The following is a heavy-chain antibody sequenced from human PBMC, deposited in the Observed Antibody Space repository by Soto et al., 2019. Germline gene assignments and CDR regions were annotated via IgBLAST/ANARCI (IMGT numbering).Heavy chain of an antibody. V-gene: IGHV3-30-3*01. CDR1: GFTFRNHA. CDR3: ARGDREDILVVVGARPGEYGIDI. CDR2: IAYDGSNA. J-gene: IGHJ6*02. D-gene: IGHD2-15*01. Sequence: QVQLVESGGGVVQPGGSLRLSCEASGFTFRNHAMHWVRKAPGNGLEWLAVIAYDGSNAFYGDSVKGRFTISRDNSKNTLYLHMNSLRSEDTGVYYCARGDREDILVVVGARPGEYGIDIWGQGTTVTVSS.